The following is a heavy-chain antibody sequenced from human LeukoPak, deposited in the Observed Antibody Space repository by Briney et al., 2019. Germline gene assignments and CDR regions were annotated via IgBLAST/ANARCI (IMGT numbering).Heavy chain of an antibody. CDR1: GYTLTELS. D-gene: IGHD3-9*01. CDR2: FDPEDGET. J-gene: IGHJ4*02. V-gene: IGHV1-24*01. CDR3: ATGVAVLRYSDWLLNFDY. Sequence: ASVKVSCTVSGYTLTELSMHWVRQPPGKGLEWMGGFDPEDGETIYAQKFQGRVTMTEDTSTDTAYMELSSLRSEDTAVYYCATGVAVLRYSDWLLNFDYWGQGTLVTVSS.